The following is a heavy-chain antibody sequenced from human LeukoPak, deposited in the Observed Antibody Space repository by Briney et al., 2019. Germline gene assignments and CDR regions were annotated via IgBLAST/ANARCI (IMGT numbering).Heavy chain of an antibody. V-gene: IGHV3-73*01. Sequence: GGSLKLSCASSGLTFSGSGIHWVRQASAKGREGLGRIGRQGDSDATRYAASLKGKFTISRVDSRNTAYLQMNSLKTEDTAVYYCAGDYNFLTGLNYWGQGTLVTVSS. CDR3: AGDYNFLTGLNY. CDR2: IGRQGDSDAT. D-gene: IGHD3-9*01. J-gene: IGHJ4*02. CDR1: GLTFSGSG.